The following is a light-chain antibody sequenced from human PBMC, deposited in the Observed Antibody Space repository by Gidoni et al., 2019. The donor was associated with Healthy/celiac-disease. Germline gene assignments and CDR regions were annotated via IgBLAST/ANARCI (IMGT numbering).Light chain of an antibody. Sequence: QSALTQPASVYGYPGQSITISCTGTSSDVGGYNYVSWYQQHPGKAPKLMIYDVSNRPSGVSNRFSGSKSGNTASLTISGLQAEDEADYYCSSYTSSSTRVFGGGTKLTVL. CDR2: DVS. CDR1: SSDVGGYNY. V-gene: IGLV2-14*01. CDR3: SSYTSSSTRV. J-gene: IGLJ2*01.